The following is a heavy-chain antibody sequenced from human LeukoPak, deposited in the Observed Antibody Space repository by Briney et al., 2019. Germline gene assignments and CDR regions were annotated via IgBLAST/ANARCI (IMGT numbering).Heavy chain of an antibody. Sequence: PSETLSLTCAVYGGSFSGYYWGWIRQPPGKGLEWIGSIYYSGSTYYNPSLKSRVTISVDTSKNQFSLKLSSVTAADTAVYYCARQGITMVRGVYNWFDPWGQGTLVTVSS. CDR2: IYYSGST. J-gene: IGHJ5*02. D-gene: IGHD3-10*01. CDR1: GGSFSGYY. CDR3: ARQGITMVRGVYNWFDP. V-gene: IGHV4-39*01.